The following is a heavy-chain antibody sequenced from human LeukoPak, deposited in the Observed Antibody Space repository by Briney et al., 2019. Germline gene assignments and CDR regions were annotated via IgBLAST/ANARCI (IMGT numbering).Heavy chain of an antibody. CDR3: ARLKLLWSNYFDY. J-gene: IGHJ4*02. V-gene: IGHV3-7*01. CDR1: GFTFSSYW. CDR2: IKQDGSEK. D-gene: IGHD2-2*01. Sequence: PGGSLRLSCAASGFTFSSYWMSWVRQAPGKGLEWVANIKQDGSEKYYVDSVKGRFTISRDNAKNSLYLQMSSLRAEDTAVYYCARLKLLWSNYFDYWGQGTLVTVSS.